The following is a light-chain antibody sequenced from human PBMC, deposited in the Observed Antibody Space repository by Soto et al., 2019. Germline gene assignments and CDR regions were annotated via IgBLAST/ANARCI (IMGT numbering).Light chain of an antibody. CDR2: AAS. V-gene: IGKV1-8*01. CDR1: QGIDSC. Sequence: AIRMTQSPSSFSASTGDRVTITCRASQGIDSCLAWYQQKPGKAPKLLIYAASTLQSGVPSRFSGSGSGTDFTLTISCLQSEDFATYYCQQYYSYPWTFGQGTKVEIK. J-gene: IGKJ1*01. CDR3: QQYYSYPWT.